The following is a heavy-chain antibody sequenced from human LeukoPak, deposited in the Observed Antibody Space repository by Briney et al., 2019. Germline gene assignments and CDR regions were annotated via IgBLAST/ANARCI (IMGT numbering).Heavy chain of an antibody. J-gene: IGHJ4*02. CDR2: IKQDGSEK. CDR1: EFSVGSNY. V-gene: IGHV3-7*01. CDR3: ARDPLPYSKWYYFDY. Sequence: GGSLRLSCAASEFSVGSNYMTWVRQAPGKGLEWVANIKQDGSEKYYVDSVKGRFTISRDNAKNSLYLQMNSLRAEDTAVYYCARDPLPYSKWYYFDYWGRGTLVTVSS. D-gene: IGHD4-11*01.